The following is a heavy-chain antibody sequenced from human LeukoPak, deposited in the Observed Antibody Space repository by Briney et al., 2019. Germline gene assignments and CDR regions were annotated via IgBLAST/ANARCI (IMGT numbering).Heavy chain of an antibody. Sequence: ASVKVSCKASGYTFTTYGITWVRQAPGQGLECMGWISAYNGNTYYAQKLQGRVTMTTDTSTSTAYMELRSLRSDDTAVYYCASGYCSSTSCYGGFDPWGQGTLVTVSS. J-gene: IGHJ5*02. CDR3: ASGYCSSTSCYGGFDP. V-gene: IGHV1-18*04. CDR1: GYTFTTYG. CDR2: ISAYNGNT. D-gene: IGHD2-2*01.